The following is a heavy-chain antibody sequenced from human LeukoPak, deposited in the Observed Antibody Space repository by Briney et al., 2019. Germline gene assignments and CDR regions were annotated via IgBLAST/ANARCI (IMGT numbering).Heavy chain of an antibody. V-gene: IGHV4-4*07. CDR2: IYTSGST. J-gene: IGHJ6*02. CDR3: ERELGGRFCTNGVCLGYGMDV. Sequence: SETLSLTCTVSGGSISSYYWSWIRQPAGKGLEWIGRIYTSGSTNYNPSLKSRVTMSVDTSKNQFSLKLSSVAAADTAVYYCERELGGRFCTNGVCLGYGMDVWGQGTTVTVSS. CDR1: GGSISSYY. D-gene: IGHD2-8*01.